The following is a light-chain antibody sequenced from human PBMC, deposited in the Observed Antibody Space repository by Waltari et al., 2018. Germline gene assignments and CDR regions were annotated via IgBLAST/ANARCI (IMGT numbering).Light chain of an antibody. V-gene: IGLV1-47*01. Sequence: QRVTISCSGSSSNIGTYYVYWYHQLPGTAPKLLIYRNNQRPSGVPDRFSGSKSGTSASLAISGLRSEDEADYYCAVWDDSLTGQVIFGGGTKLTVL. CDR3: AVWDDSLTGQVI. J-gene: IGLJ2*01. CDR2: RNN. CDR1: SSNIGTYY.